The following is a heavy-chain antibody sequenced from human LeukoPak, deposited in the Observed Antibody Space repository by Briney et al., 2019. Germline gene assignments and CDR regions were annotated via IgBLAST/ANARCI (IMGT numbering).Heavy chain of an antibody. J-gene: IGHJ5*02. CDR3: TRDSPSAYCGGDCYSA. D-gene: IGHD2-21*02. CDR1: GFTFGDYA. V-gene: IGHV3-49*04. CDR2: IRSKAYGGTT. Sequence: GGSLRLSCTASGFTFGDYAMSWVRQAPGKGLEWVGFIRSKAYGGTTEYAASVKGRFTISRDDPKSIAYLQMNSLKTEDTAVYYCTRDSPSAYCGGDCYSAWGQGTLVTVSS.